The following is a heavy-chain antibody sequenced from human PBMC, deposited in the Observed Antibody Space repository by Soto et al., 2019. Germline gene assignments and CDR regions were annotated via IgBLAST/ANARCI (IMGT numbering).Heavy chain of an antibody. D-gene: IGHD3-16*01. J-gene: IGHJ1*01. V-gene: IGHV3-72*01. CDR2: SRNKANSYTT. CDR3: ALGGGFQH. CDR1: GLTFSDHY. Sequence: EVQLVESGGGLVQPGGSLRLSCAASGLTFSDHYSDWVRQAPGKGLEWVGRSRNKANSYTTEYAASAKGRFTLSRDDSTNSVYLQMNSLKTGDTAVYYCALGGGFQHWGQGTLVSVSS.